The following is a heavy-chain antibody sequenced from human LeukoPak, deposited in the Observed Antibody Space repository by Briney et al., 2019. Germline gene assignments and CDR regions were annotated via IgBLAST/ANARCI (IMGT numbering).Heavy chain of an antibody. V-gene: IGHV4-31*11. J-gene: IGHJ4*02. CDR1: GGSISSGGYS. CDR2: IYYSGST. CDR3: ARVTDSSGYPDYFDY. Sequence: SETLSLTCAVSGGSISSGGYSWSWIRQPPGKGLEWIGYIYYSGSTYYNPSLKSRVTISVDTSKNQFSLKLSSVTAADTAVYYCARVTDSSGYPDYFDYWGQGTLVTVSS. D-gene: IGHD3-22*01.